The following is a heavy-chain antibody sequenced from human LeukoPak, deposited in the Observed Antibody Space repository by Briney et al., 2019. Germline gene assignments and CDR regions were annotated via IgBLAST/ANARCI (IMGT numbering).Heavy chain of an antibody. CDR1: GFTFRNYA. CDR3: AKNKGSGSYYSYYYYGMDV. J-gene: IGHJ6*02. CDR2: ISGSGDET. D-gene: IGHD3-10*01. Sequence: RGSLRLSCAASGFTFRNYAMSWVRQAPGKGLEWVSAISGSGDETNYADSVKGRLTISRDNSKNTLFLQMNSLRAEDTAVYYCAKNKGSGSYYSYYYYGMDVWGQGTTATVSS. V-gene: IGHV3-23*01.